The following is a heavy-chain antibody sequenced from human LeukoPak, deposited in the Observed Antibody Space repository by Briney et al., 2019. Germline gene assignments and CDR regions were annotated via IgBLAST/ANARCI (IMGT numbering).Heavy chain of an antibody. CDR2: IIPIFGTA. D-gene: IGHD3-22*01. Sequence: KASXGTFSSYAISWVRQAPGQGLEWMGRIIPIFGTANYAQKFQGRVTITTDESTSTAYMELSSLRSEDTAVYYCARYYDSSGADYWGQGTLVTVSS. CDR3: ARYYDSSGADY. J-gene: IGHJ4*02. CDR1: XGTFSSYA. V-gene: IGHV1-69*05.